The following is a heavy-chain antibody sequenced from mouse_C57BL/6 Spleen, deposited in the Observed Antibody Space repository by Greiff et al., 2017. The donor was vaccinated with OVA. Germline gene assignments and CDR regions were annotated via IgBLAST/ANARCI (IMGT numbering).Heavy chain of an antibody. D-gene: IGHD2-5*01. CDR1: GFTFSSYT. Sequence: EVKLVESGGGLVKPGGSLKLSCAASGFTFSSYTMSWVRQTTEKRLEWVATISGGGGNTYYTDSVKGRFTITRDNAKNTLYMQMSSLRSEDASLYYCARRRIYYSNYLYFDVWGTGTTVTVSS. CDR3: ARRRIYYSNYLYFDV. CDR2: ISGGGGNT. J-gene: IGHJ1*03. V-gene: IGHV5-9*01.